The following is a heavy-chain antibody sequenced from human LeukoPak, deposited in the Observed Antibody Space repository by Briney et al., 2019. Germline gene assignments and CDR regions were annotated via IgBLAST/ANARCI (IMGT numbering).Heavy chain of an antibody. V-gene: IGHV3-9*01. Sequence: GGSLRLSCAASGFTFDDYAMHWVRQAPGKGLEWVSGISWNSGSIGYADSVKGRFTISRDNAKNSLYLQMNSLRAEGTALYYCAKGIVVASLDDAFDIWGQGTMVTVSS. J-gene: IGHJ3*02. CDR2: ISWNSGSI. CDR1: GFTFDDYA. D-gene: IGHD2-15*01. CDR3: AKGIVVASLDDAFDI.